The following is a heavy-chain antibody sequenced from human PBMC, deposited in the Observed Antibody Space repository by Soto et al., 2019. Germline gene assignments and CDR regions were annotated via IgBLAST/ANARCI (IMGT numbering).Heavy chain of an antibody. CDR3: ANDLAYYYIREEARDF. Sequence: EVQLLESGGGSVQPGGTLSLSCAASGFTFTSFAMSWVRQAPGKGLEWVSAISGSAGSTYYGNPVKGRFTTSRDNSKNKLYLQMNSLIVEDTAIYCCANDLAYYYIREEARDFWGQETMVTVSS. CDR2: ISGSAGST. V-gene: IGHV3-23*01. D-gene: IGHD3-22*01. J-gene: IGHJ3*01. CDR1: GFTFTSFA.